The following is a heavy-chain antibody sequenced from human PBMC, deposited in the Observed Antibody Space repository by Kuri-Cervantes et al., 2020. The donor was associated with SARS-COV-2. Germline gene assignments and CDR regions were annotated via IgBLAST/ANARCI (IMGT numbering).Heavy chain of an antibody. CDR2: IKSKTDGGTT. CDR3: TSSPTIFGVVIISGNS. CDR1: GFTFSNAW. V-gene: IGHV3-15*01. D-gene: IGHD3-3*01. Sequence: GGSLRLSCAASGFTFSNAWMSRVRQAPGKGLEWVGRIKSKTDGGTTDYAAPVKGRFTISRDDSKNTLYLQMNSLKTEDTAVYYCTSSPTIFGVVIISGNSWGQGTLVTVSS. J-gene: IGHJ4*02.